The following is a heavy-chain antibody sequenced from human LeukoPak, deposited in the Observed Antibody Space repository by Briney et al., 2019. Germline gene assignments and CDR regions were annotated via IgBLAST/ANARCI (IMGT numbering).Heavy chain of an antibody. CDR1: GGSISSYY. Sequence: PSETLSLTCTVSGGSISSYYWSWIRQPPGKGLEWIGYIYYSGSTNYNPSLKSRVTISVDTSKNQFSLKLSSVTAADTAVYYCARGRWLLPDYWGQGTLVTVSS. D-gene: IGHD3-22*01. CDR2: IYYSGST. V-gene: IGHV4-59*01. J-gene: IGHJ4*02. CDR3: ARGRWLLPDY.